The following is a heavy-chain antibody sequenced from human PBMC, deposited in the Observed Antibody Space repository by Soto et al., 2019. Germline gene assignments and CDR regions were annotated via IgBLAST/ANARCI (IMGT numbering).Heavy chain of an antibody. V-gene: IGHV4-4*02. CDR1: GGFTSTNNW. J-gene: IGHJ4*02. D-gene: IGHD3-10*01. CDR2: AYHSGST. Sequence: QLQLQESGPGLVRPSGTLSLTCAVSGGFTSTNNWWSWVRQPPAKGLVWIGDAYHSGSTEYNPSLKSRVSISVDKSKNQISLKLTSATAADTAVYYCARSPPSSYYGGSGTFDYWGQGTLVTVSS. CDR3: ARSPPSSYYGGSGTFDY.